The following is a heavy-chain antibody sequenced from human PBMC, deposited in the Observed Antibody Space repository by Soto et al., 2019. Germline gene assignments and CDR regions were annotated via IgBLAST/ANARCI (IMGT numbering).Heavy chain of an antibody. Sequence: GGSLRLSCAASGFTFSSYAMHWVRQAPGKGLEWVAVISYDGSNKYYADSVKGRFTISRDNSKNTLYLQMNSLRAEGTAVYYCARVIAAAGGDGLGFFDYWGQGTLVTVSS. J-gene: IGHJ4*02. CDR2: ISYDGSNK. CDR1: GFTFSSYA. CDR3: ARVIAAAGGDGLGFFDY. V-gene: IGHV3-30-3*01. D-gene: IGHD6-13*01.